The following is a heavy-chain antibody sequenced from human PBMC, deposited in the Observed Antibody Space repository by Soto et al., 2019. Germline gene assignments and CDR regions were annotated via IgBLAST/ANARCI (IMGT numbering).Heavy chain of an antibody. V-gene: IGHV1-69*04. CDR3: AREVGTTVTGYSYYYMDV. CDR1: GGTFSSYT. CDR2: IIPILGIA. Sequence: SVKVSCKASGGTFSSYTISWVRQAPGQGLEWMGRIIPILGIANYAQKFQGRVTITADKSTSTAYMELSSLRSEDTAVYYCAREVGTTVTGYSYYYMDVWGKGTTVTVSS. D-gene: IGHD4-17*01. J-gene: IGHJ6*03.